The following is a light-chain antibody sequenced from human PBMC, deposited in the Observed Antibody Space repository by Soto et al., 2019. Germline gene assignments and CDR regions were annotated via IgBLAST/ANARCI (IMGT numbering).Light chain of an antibody. CDR3: CSYAGISTYWV. CDR2: EVS. V-gene: IGLV2-23*02. Sequence: QSALTQPASVSGSPGQSITISCTGTSSDVGSYNLVSWYQQHPGKAPKLMIYEVSKRPSGVSNRFSGSKSGNTASLTISGLQAEDEADYYCCSYAGISTYWVFGGWTKLTVL. CDR1: SSDVGSYNL. J-gene: IGLJ3*02.